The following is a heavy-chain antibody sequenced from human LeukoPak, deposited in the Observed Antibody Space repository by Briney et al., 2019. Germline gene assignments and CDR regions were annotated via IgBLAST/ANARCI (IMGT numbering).Heavy chain of an antibody. V-gene: IGHV1-69*05. CDR1: AGTFSSYA. Sequence: SVKVSCKTSAGTFSSYAISWVRQAPGQGLEWMGGVIPIYGSTNYAQTFQGRVTITTDESTSTAYMELSSLRSDDTAVYYCATTHYPAARTWSYYYYFYYMDGWGKGTTVTVSS. CDR3: ATTHYPAARTWSYYYYFYYMDG. CDR2: VIPIYGST. D-gene: IGHD6-13*01. J-gene: IGHJ6*03.